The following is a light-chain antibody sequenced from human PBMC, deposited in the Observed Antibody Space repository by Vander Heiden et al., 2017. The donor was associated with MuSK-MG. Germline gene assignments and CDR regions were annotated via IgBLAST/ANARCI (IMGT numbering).Light chain of an antibody. V-gene: IGKV1-33*01. CDR2: GAS. J-gene: IGKJ4*01. CDR1: QGISNY. CDR3: QQYDNLPLT. Sequence: DMQMTQSPSPLSASVGDRVTITCQASQGISNYLDWYQQKPGKAPKLLIYGASSLETGVPSRFSGSGSGTDFTFTISSLQPEDIATYYCQQYDNLPLTFGEGTKVEIK.